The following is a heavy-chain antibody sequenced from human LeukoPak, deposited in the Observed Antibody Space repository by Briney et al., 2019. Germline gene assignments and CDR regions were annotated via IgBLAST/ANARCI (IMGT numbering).Heavy chain of an antibody. V-gene: IGHV4-34*01. CDR1: GGSFSGYY. CDR2: INHSGST. D-gene: IGHD3-10*01. J-gene: IGHJ4*02. Sequence: SETLSLTCAVYGGSFSGYYWSWIRQPPGKGLEWIGKINHSGSTNYNPSLKSRVTISVDTSKNQFSLKLGSVTAADTAVYYCARDSPYYYGSGSYNRWGQGTLVTVSS. CDR3: ARDSPYYYGSGSYNR.